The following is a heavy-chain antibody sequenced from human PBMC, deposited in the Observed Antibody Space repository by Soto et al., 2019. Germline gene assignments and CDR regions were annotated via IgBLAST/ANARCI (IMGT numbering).Heavy chain of an antibody. D-gene: IGHD4-17*01. V-gene: IGHV5-51*01. CDR1: GYTFTNYW. J-gene: IGHJ6*02. Sequence: GESLKISCKGSGYTFTNYWIVWVRQIPGKGLEWMGIIYPGDSDTRYSPSFQGQVTISADRSISTAYLQWSSLKASDTGMYYCARYPTLTDYFFHGMDVWGRGTTVTVS. CDR2: IYPGDSDT. CDR3: ARYPTLTDYFFHGMDV.